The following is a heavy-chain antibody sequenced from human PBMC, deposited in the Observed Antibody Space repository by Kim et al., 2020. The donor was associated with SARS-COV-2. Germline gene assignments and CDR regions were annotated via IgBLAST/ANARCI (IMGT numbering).Heavy chain of an antibody. J-gene: IGHJ4*01. V-gene: IGHV4-61*01. CDR1: GASVSSSSYY. Sequence: SETLSLTCSVSGASVSSSSYYWSWIRQSPGKGLEWIGYIYYSGTTDYNSALKSRVTISVDTSKNQFSLLLSSVTAADTAVYYCARVASIWYYFDYWGHGTPVTVSS. CDR2: IYYSGTT. CDR3: ARVASIWYYFDY. D-gene: IGHD6-13*01.